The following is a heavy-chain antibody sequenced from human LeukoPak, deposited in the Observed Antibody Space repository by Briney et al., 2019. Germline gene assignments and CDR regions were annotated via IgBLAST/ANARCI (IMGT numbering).Heavy chain of an antibody. D-gene: IGHD3-10*01. V-gene: IGHV3-30-3*01. CDR1: GFTFSSYA. J-gene: IGHJ4*02. Sequence: PGGSLRLSCAASGFTFSSYAMHWVRQAPGKGLEWVAVISYDGNNKYYADSVKGRFTISRDNSKNTLYLQMNSLRAEDTAVYYCARDPIILGETQTWLYYFDYWGQGTLVTVSS. CDR2: ISYDGNNK. CDR3: ARDPIILGETQTWLYYFDY.